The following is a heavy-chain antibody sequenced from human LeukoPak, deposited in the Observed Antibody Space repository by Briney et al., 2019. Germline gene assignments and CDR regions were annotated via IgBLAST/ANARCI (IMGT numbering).Heavy chain of an antibody. J-gene: IGHJ4*02. D-gene: IGHD6-19*01. CDR2: FYSRGST. Sequence: SETLSLTCIVSGGPISSYYWSLIRQPAGKGLEWIGRFYSRGSTHHHPSLKSRVTMSVDTSKNQFSLKLSSVTAADTAVYYCARVNVAVAGYYFDYWGQGTLVTVSS. V-gene: IGHV4-4*07. CDR1: GGPISSYY. CDR3: ARVNVAVAGYYFDY.